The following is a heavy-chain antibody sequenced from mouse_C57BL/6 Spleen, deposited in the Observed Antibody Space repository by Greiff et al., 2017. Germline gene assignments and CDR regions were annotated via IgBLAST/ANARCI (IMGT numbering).Heavy chain of an antibody. Sequence: EVKLEESGPGLVKPSQSLSLTCSVTGYSITSGYYWNWIRQFPGNKLEWMGYISYDGSNNYNPSLKNRISITRDTSKNQFFLKLNSVTTEDTATYYCARAYDGYLAWFAYWGQGTLVTVSA. CDR1: GYSITSGYY. CDR2: ISYDGSN. D-gene: IGHD2-3*01. CDR3: ARAYDGYLAWFAY. V-gene: IGHV3-6*01. J-gene: IGHJ3*01.